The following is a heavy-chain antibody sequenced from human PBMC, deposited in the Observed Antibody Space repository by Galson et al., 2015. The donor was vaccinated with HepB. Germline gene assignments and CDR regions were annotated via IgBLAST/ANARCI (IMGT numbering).Heavy chain of an antibody. Sequence: SLRLSCAASGFTFSSYGMHCVRQAPGKGLEWMAVVRYDGSDKYYADSVKGRFTISRDNSKNTLYLQMNSLRAKDTAVYYCARETDVDTALVSWGQGTLVTVSS. D-gene: IGHD5-18*01. CDR2: VRYDGSDK. J-gene: IGHJ5*02. V-gene: IGHV3-33*01. CDR1: GFTFSSYG. CDR3: ARETDVDTALVS.